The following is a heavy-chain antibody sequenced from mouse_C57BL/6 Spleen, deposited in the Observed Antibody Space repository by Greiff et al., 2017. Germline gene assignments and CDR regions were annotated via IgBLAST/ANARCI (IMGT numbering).Heavy chain of an antibody. J-gene: IGHJ1*03. V-gene: IGHV14-1*01. CDR3: TTPTDGSSTRYFDV. Sequence: EVQLQQSGAELVRPGASVKLSCTASGFNIKDYYMHWVKQRPEQGLEWIGRIDPEDGDTEYAPKFQGKATMTADTSSNTAYLQLSSLTAEDTAVYDCTTPTDGSSTRYFDVWGTGTTVTVSS. CDR1: GFNIKDYY. D-gene: IGHD1-1*01. CDR2: IDPEDGDT.